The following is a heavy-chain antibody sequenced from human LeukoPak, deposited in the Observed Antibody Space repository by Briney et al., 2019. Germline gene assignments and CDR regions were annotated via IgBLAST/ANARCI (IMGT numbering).Heavy chain of an antibody. J-gene: IGHJ4*02. CDR2: ISYDGFNT. CDR1: GFTFSSYG. CDR3: AKVKEMYSSGSYYFDY. D-gene: IGHD6-19*01. V-gene: IGHV3-30*18. Sequence: GRSLRLSCAASGFTFSSYGMHWVRQAPGKGLEWVAVISYDGFNTYYADSVKGRFTISRDNSKNTLWLQMNSLRAEDTAVYYCAKVKEMYSSGSYYFDYWGQGTLVTVST.